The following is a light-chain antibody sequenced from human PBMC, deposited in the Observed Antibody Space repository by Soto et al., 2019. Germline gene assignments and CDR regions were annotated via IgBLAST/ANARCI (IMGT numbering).Light chain of an antibody. J-gene: IGKJ5*01. CDR3: QQRSDWPIT. V-gene: IGKV3-11*01. CDR1: QSVSNY. CDR2: DVS. Sequence: ESVLTQSPGTLSLSLGERATLSCRASQSVSNYLAWYQQKPGQAPRLLIYDVSTRATGVPARFSGSGSGTDFTLTITSLEPEDFAVYSCQQRSDWPITFGQGTRLEIK.